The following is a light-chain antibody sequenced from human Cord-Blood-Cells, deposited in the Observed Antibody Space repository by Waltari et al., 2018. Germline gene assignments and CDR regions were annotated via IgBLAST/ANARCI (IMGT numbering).Light chain of an antibody. V-gene: IGLV2-14*01. CDR2: DCS. CDR3: SSYTSSSTLV. J-gene: IGLJ2*01. Sequence: QSALTQPASVSGSPGQSITISCTGTSSDVGGYNYVSWYPQPPGKAPKLMIYDCSNRPSGVSNRVSGSKSGNTASLTISWLQSEDEADYYCSSYTSSSTLVFGGGTKLTVL. CDR1: SSDVGGYNY.